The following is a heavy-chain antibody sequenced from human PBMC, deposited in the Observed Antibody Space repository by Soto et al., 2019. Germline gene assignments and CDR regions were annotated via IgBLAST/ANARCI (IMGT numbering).Heavy chain of an antibody. CDR2: ISGSGESI. J-gene: IGHJ4*02. V-gene: IGHV3-23*01. D-gene: IGHD5-12*01. CDR3: AKDIRDGYNWDFDS. Sequence: EVQLLESGGNLVQPGGSLRLSCAASGFTFSTNAMSWVRQAPGEALEWVSGISGSGESIYYTDSVRGRFTISRDNSKNTLFLQMNRLRAEDTAIYYCAKDIRDGYNWDFDSWGQGTLVTVSS. CDR1: GFTFSTNA.